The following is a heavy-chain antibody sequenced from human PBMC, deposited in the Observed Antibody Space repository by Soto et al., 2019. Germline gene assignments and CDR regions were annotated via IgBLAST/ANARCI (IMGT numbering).Heavy chain of an antibody. CDR3: AKAVKKTSSSWPYYYYYMDV. CDR1: GFTFSSYA. V-gene: IGHV3-23*01. J-gene: IGHJ6*03. Sequence: GGSLRLSCAASGFTFSSYAMSWVRQAPGKGLEWVSAISGSGGSTYYADSVKGRFTISRDNSKNTLYLQMNSLRAEDTAVYYCAKAVKKTSSSWPYYYYYMDVWGKGTTVTVSS. CDR2: ISGSGGST. D-gene: IGHD6-13*01.